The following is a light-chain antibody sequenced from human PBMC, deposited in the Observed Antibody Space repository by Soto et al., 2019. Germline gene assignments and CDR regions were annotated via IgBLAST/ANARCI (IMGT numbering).Light chain of an antibody. V-gene: IGKV1-39*01. CDR1: QDINVY. CDR2: SAS. Sequence: DIQMTQSPSSVSASIGDTVTITWGASQDINVYLNWYQQKPGEVPKLLIYSASTLHSGVPSRFTGSGSGTDFTLTISRLEPEDFAVYYCQQYGSSSQRTFGQGTKVDIK. CDR3: QQYGSSSQRT. J-gene: IGKJ1*01.